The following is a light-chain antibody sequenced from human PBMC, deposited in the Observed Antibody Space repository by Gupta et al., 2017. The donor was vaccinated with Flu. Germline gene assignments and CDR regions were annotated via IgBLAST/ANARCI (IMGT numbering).Light chain of an antibody. J-gene: IGKJ3*01. CDR1: RIVTNN. CDR2: GAC. CDR3: RQGDSCPFT. Sequence: PATMSVTTGARTALSCGTTRIVTNNVAWYQQKPGQTPRLLIDGACARGTGIPDRFSGSGSGTEFTLTISSRESEDFAVYSCRQGDSCPFTFGHGTKVDIK. V-gene: IGKV3-15*01.